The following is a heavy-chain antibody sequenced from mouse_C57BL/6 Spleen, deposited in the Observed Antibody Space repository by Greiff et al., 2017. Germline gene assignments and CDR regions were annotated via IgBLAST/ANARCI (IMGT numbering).Heavy chain of an antibody. CDR1: GYTFTSYW. CDR2: IDPSDSYT. V-gene: IGHV1-59*01. CDR3: ARCPSYYDYDGYYFDY. D-gene: IGHD2-4*01. J-gene: IGHJ2*01. Sequence: QVQLQQPGAELVRPGTSVKLSCKASGYTFTSYWMHWVKQRPGQGLEWIGVIDPSDSYTNYNQKFKGKATLTVDTSSSTAYMQLSSLTSEDSAVYYCARCPSYYDYDGYYFDYWGQGTTLTVSS.